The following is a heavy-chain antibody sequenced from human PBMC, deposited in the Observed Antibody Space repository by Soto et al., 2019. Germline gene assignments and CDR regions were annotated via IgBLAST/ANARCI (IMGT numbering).Heavy chain of an antibody. CDR3: KVVTAIRDAFDI. J-gene: IGHJ3*02. Sequence: QVQLVESGGGVVQPGRSLRLSCAASGFTFSSYGMHWVRQAPGKGLEWVAVISYDGSNKYYADSVKGRFTISGDNSKNTRYLQMNSLRAEDTAVYYCKVVTAIRDAFDIWGQGTMVTVSS. D-gene: IGHD2-21*02. V-gene: IGHV3-30*03. CDR2: ISYDGSNK. CDR1: GFTFSSYG.